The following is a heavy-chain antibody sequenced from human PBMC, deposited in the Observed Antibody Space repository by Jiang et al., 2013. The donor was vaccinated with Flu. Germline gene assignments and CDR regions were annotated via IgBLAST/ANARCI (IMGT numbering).Heavy chain of an antibody. D-gene: IGHD5-24*01. V-gene: IGHV1-8*01. CDR2: INPNSGNT. CDR1: GYTFTSYD. CDR3: AERGYNYIYNV. Sequence: SGAEVKKPGASVKVSCKASGYTFTSYDINWVRQTTGQGLEWMGWINPNSGNTGYAQKFQGRVTMTRDTSINTAYLELSSLRSEDTAVYYCAERGYNYIYNVWGQGTTVTVSS. J-gene: IGHJ6*02.